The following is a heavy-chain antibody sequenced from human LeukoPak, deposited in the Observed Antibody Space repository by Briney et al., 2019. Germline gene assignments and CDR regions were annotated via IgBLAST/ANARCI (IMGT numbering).Heavy chain of an antibody. J-gene: IGHJ1*01. CDR2: INPKSGGT. V-gene: IGHV1-2*02. CDR1: GYNFRDYY. Sequence: GASVKVSCKASGYNFRDYYMHWVRQAPGQGLEWLGWINPKSGGTDYAQQFQGRVTMTRDTSTSTVYMELSSLRSEDTAVYYCARSSGYYYGSGSYPTAYFQHWGQGTLVTVSS. D-gene: IGHD3-10*01. CDR3: ARSSGYYYGSGSYPTAYFQH.